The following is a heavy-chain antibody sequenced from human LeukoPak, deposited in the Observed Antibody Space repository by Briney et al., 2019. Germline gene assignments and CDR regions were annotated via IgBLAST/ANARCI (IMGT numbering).Heavy chain of an antibody. CDR3: AELGITMIGGV. Sequence: PGGPLRLSCAASGFTVSSNDMSWVRQAPGKGLECISVIYSGGSTDYADSVKGRFTISRDNAKNSPYLQMNSLRAEDTAVYYCAELGITMIGGVWGKGTTVTISS. CDR2: IYSGGST. D-gene: IGHD3-10*02. CDR1: GFTVSSND. J-gene: IGHJ6*04. V-gene: IGHV3-53*01.